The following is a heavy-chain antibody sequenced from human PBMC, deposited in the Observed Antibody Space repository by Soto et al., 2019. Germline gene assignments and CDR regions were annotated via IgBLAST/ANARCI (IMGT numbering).Heavy chain of an antibody. CDR2: VYHTGNT. Sequence: SETLSLTCSVSGVSITSYYWTWIRHPPGKGLEWIGYVYHTGNTYYNPSLKSRVTISLDTSKNQVSLRLRSVTAADTAVYYCARGRSPRVESYYFDYWGQGTLVTVSS. V-gene: IGHV4-59*01. CDR3: ARGRSPRVESYYFDY. CDR1: GVSITSYY. J-gene: IGHJ4*02. D-gene: IGHD1-26*01.